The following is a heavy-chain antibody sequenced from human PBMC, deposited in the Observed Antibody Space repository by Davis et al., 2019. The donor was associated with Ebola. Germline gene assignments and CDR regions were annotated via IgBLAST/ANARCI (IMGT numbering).Heavy chain of an antibody. CDR2: ILDNGNI. CDR1: GFSFSSYS. CDR3: ARHLPGGSRGYYDSGMDV. Sequence: GESLKISCAVSGFSFSSYSMNWVRQAPGKGLEWVSTILDNGNIYYADSVKGRFILSTDSSKNAVYLHISDVRVDDTADYYCARHLPGGSRGYYDSGMDVWGQGTTVTVSS. J-gene: IGHJ6*02. V-gene: IGHV3-66*04. D-gene: IGHD3-10*01.